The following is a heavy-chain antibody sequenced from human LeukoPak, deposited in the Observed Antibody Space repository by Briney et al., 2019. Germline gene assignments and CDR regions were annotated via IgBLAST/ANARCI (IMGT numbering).Heavy chain of an antibody. CDR3: AKRSGSEGFQH. V-gene: IGHV3-30*18. Sequence: GGSLRLSCAASGFSFSNYGMHWVRQAPGRGLEWVAVISYDGSNKYYPDSVKGRFTISRDNSKNTLYLQVNSLRPEDTAVYYCAKRSGSEGFQHWGQGTLVTVSS. J-gene: IGHJ1*01. CDR1: GFSFSNYG. D-gene: IGHD6-19*01. CDR2: ISYDGSNK.